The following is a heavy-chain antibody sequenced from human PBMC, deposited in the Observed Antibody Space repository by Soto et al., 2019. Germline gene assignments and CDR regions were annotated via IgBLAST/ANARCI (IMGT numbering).Heavy chain of an antibody. V-gene: IGHV3-7*03. Sequence: EVQLVESGGGLLQPGGSLRLSCTASGFTFSSYWITWVRQAPEKGLEWVANLNQDGTGEYYVVSVKGRFTISTDNAKNSLYLQMNSLRGDHTAVYYCVRLLRRGWFDPWGQGTLVTVSS. CDR3: VRLLRRGWFDP. J-gene: IGHJ5*02. CDR2: LNQDGTGE. CDR1: GFTFSSYW. D-gene: IGHD3-3*01.